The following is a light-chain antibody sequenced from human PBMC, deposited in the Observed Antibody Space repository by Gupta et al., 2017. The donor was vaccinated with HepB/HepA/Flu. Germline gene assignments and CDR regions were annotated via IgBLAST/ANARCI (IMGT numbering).Light chain of an antibody. V-gene: IGKV3-20*01. CDR2: GAS. CDR3: QQYGSSPLT. CDR1: QSVSSSY. J-gene: IGKJ3*01. Sequence: IVXXQXXXXLXLXXXERATLSCRASQSVSSSYLAWYQQKPGQAPRLLIYGASIRATGIPDRFSGSGSGTDFTLTISRLEPEDFAVYYCQQYGSSPLTFGPGTKVDIK.